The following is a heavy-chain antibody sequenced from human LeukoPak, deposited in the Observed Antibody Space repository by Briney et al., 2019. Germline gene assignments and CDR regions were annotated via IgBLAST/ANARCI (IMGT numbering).Heavy chain of an antibody. J-gene: IGHJ4*02. V-gene: IGHV4-4*07. CDR3: ARLGGTYDFDF. D-gene: IGHD3-16*01. Sequence: SETLSLTCSVSGASISSHYYWTWIRQPAGKGLEWIGRIYMNGNTNYSPSLKSRVTMSVDTSKNQFSLMLSSVTAADTAVYYCARLGGTYDFDFWGQGTLVTVSS. CDR2: IYMNGNT. CDR1: GASISSHYY.